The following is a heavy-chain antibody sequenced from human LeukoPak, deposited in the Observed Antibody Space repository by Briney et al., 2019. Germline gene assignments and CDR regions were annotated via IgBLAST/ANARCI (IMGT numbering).Heavy chain of an antibody. CDR1: GFSVSGGYY. V-gene: IGHV4-38-2*02. CDR2: IHHGASS. J-gene: IGHJ4*02. D-gene: IGHD3-16*01. CDR3: ARGGGLVGPSDY. Sequence: SETLSLTCSVSGFSVSGGYYWGWIHQTPGEGLEWIGSIHHGASSYYNPSLRSRVTVSLDTPKNQFSLRMTSVTAADTAVYYCARGGGLVGPSDYWGQGILVTVSA.